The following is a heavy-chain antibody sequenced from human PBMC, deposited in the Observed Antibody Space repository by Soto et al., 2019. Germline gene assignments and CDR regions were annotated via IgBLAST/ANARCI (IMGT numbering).Heavy chain of an antibody. Sequence: ASVKVSCKASGYTFTTYAIHWVRQAPGQRLEWMGWVNAENGNTKYSQKFQGRVTITVDTSASTAYMEVSSLRSEDTAVYYCARDIFGLLTLGVSDFWGQGTLVTVSS. CDR2: VNAENGNT. CDR1: GYTFTTYA. J-gene: IGHJ4*02. D-gene: IGHD3-10*02. CDR3: ARDIFGLLTLGVSDF. V-gene: IGHV1-3*01.